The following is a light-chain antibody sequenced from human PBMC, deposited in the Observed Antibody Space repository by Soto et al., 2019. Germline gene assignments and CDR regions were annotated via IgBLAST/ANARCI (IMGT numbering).Light chain of an antibody. CDR1: ALPKQY. V-gene: IGLV3-25*03. J-gene: IGLJ2*01. CDR3: QSADTSGTYPVV. CDR2: KDS. Sequence: SYELTQPPSVSVSPGQTARITCSGDALPKQYAYWYQQKSGQAPVLVIYKDSARPSGIPERFSGSSSGTTVTLTISGVQAEDEADYYCQSADTSGTYPVVFGGGTKVTVL.